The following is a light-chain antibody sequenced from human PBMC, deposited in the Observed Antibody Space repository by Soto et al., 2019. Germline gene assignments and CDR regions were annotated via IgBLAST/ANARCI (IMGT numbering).Light chain of an antibody. J-gene: IGLJ2*01. CDR1: SNDVGSYNL. V-gene: IGLV2-23*02. Sequence: QAASVSGSPGQSITISCTGTSNDVGSYNLVSWYQQHPGKAPKLMISAVTKRPAGVSSRFSASKSGNTASLTISGLQAEDEADYYCSSYAGFNTVIFGGGTKVTVL. CDR3: SSYAGFNTVI. CDR2: AVT.